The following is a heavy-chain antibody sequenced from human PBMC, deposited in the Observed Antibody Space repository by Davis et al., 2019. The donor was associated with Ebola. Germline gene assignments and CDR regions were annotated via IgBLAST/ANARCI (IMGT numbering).Heavy chain of an antibody. J-gene: IGHJ4*02. CDR2: INHSGRT. V-gene: IGHV4-34*01. CDR3: AKQRGVGAIDYDY. Sequence: SQTLSLTCAVYGGSFSGYYWSWIRQPPGKGVEWIGEINHSGRTNYNPSLKSRVTISVDTSKNQFSLKLSSVTAADTAVYYCAKQRGVGAIDYDYWGRGTVVTVSS. CDR1: GGSFSGYY. D-gene: IGHD1-26*01.